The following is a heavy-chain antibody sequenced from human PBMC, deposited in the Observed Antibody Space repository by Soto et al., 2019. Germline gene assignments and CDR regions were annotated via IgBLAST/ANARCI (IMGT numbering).Heavy chain of an antibody. D-gene: IGHD1-26*01. CDR2: ISGSGGST. CDR3: AKDQGWELLAAGIADY. Sequence: GGSLRLSCAASGFTFSSYAMSWVRQAPGKGLEWVSAISGSGGSTYYADSVKGRFTISRDNSKNTLYLQMNSLRAEDTAVYYCAKDQGWELLAAGIADYWGQGTLVTVSS. CDR1: GFTFSSYA. V-gene: IGHV3-23*01. J-gene: IGHJ4*02.